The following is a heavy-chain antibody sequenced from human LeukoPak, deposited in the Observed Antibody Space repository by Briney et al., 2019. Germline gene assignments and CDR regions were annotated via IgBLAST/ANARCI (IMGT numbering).Heavy chain of an antibody. V-gene: IGHV3-23*01. Sequence: GGSLRRSCAASGFTFSTYAMSWVRQAPGKGLEWVSAVSGSGGSTYYADSVEGRFTISRDNSKNTLHLQMNSLRAEDTAVYYCAKRGVTGYKEAFDYWGQGTLVTVSS. CDR2: VSGSGGST. D-gene: IGHD3-9*01. CDR3: AKRGVTGYKEAFDY. J-gene: IGHJ4*02. CDR1: GFTFSTYA.